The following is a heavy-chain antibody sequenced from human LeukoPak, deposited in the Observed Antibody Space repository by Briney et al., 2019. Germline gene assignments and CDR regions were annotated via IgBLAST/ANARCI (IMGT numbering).Heavy chain of an antibody. D-gene: IGHD6-6*01. Sequence: SETLSLTCTVSGGSISSGSYYWAWIRQPPEKGLEWIGGVYDFGNAYHNPSLKSRVTISVDTSKNQFFLKLTSVTAADTAVYYCARGGSSGRGHYFDYWGQGTLVTVSS. CDR2: VYDFGNA. CDR1: GGSISSGSYY. CDR3: ARGGSSGRGHYFDY. V-gene: IGHV4-39*07. J-gene: IGHJ4*02.